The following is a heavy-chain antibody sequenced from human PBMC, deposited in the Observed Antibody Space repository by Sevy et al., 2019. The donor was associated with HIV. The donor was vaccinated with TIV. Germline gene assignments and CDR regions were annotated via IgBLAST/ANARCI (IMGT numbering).Heavy chain of an antibody. Sequence: GGSLRLSCTASGFTFGDYAMSWFRQAPGKGLEWVGFIRSKAYGGTTEYAASVKGRFTISRDYSKSIAYLQMNSLKTEDTAVYYCTRERPRYYDSSGYSDYWGQGTLVTVSS. D-gene: IGHD3-22*01. J-gene: IGHJ4*02. CDR1: GFTFGDYA. V-gene: IGHV3-49*03. CDR3: TRERPRYYDSSGYSDY. CDR2: IRSKAYGGTT.